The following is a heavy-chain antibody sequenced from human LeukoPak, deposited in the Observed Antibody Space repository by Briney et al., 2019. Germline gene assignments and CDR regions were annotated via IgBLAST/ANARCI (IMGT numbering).Heavy chain of an antibody. CDR1: GYSFASYY. J-gene: IGHJ4*02. D-gene: IGHD3-9*01. Sequence: ASVKVSCKTSGYSFASYYINWVRQAPGQGLEWMGWISAYNAKTRYTQELQGRVTMTIDTSTTTAYMELRSLKSDDTAVYYCARVGLNNLDDILTGQVPYYFDYWGQGTLVTVSS. CDR3: ARVGLNNLDDILTGQVPYYFDY. CDR2: ISAYNAKT. V-gene: IGHV1-18*01.